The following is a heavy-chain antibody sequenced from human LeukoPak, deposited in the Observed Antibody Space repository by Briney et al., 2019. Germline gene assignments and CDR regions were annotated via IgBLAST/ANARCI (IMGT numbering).Heavy chain of an antibody. CDR1: GGSFSGYY. Sequence: PSETLSLTCAVYGGSFSGYYWSWIRQPPGKGLEWIGEINHSGSTNYNPSLKSRVTISVDTSKNQFSLKLSSVPAADMAVYYCARGPGWKYCSSTSCYGRNWFDPWGQGTLVTVSS. J-gene: IGHJ5*02. V-gene: IGHV4-34*01. CDR3: ARGPGWKYCSSTSCYGRNWFDP. CDR2: INHSGST. D-gene: IGHD2-2*01.